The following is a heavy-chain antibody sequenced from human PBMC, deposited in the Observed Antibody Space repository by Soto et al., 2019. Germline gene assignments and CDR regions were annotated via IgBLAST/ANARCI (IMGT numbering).Heavy chain of an antibody. Sequence: PPETLSHSCTVSGGSVSSGSTSRSWFRQPPGKGLEWIGYIYHSGSTNYNPSLKSRVTISVDTSKNQFSLKLSSVTAADTAVYYCARYSGYEGLRFDPWGQGTLVTVS. D-gene: IGHD5-12*01. CDR2: IYHSGST. CDR1: GGSVSSGSTS. J-gene: IGHJ5*02. V-gene: IGHV4-61*01. CDR3: ARYSGYEGLRFDP.